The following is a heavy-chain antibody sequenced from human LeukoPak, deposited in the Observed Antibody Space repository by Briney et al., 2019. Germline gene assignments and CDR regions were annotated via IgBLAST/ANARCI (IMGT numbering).Heavy chain of an antibody. D-gene: IGHD1-26*01. Sequence: SETLSLTCTVSGYSISSGYYWGWMRQPPGKGLEWIGSIYHSGSTSYNPSLKSRVTISVDTSKNQFSLKLSSVTDADTAVFYCATLVGGLPQERGAFDVWGQGTLVTVSS. J-gene: IGHJ3*01. CDR3: ATLVGGLPQERGAFDV. CDR2: IYHSGST. V-gene: IGHV4-38-2*02. CDR1: GYSISSGYY.